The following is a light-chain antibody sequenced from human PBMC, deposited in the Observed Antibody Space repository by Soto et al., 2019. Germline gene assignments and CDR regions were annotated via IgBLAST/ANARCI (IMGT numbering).Light chain of an antibody. Sequence: DIQMTQSPSTLSASVGDRVTITCRASQSVTNWLAWYQQKPGKAPNLLIYDASRLQSGIPSRFSGSGSGTEFTLTISSLQPDDFATYYCQQYTTYPYTSGQGTKLEIK. CDR3: QQYTTYPYT. CDR2: DAS. CDR1: QSVTNW. V-gene: IGKV1-5*01. J-gene: IGKJ2*01.